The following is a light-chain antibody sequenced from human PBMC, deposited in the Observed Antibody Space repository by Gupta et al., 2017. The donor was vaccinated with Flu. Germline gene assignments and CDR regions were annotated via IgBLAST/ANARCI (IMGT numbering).Light chain of an antibody. V-gene: IGKV3-15*01. CDR1: QSMSSN. Sequence: PGERVTLSCRASQSMSSNLAWYQQKPGQAPRLLIYGASTRATGIPARFSGSGSGTEFTLTISSLQSEDFAVYYCQQYNNWPLFGPGTKVDIK. J-gene: IGKJ3*01. CDR3: QQYNNWPL. CDR2: GAS.